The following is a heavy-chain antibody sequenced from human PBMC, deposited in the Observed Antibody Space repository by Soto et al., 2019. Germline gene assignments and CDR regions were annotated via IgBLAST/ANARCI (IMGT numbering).Heavy chain of an antibody. CDR3: ARARFCTSTSCYHYFDF. V-gene: IGHV4-59*01. J-gene: IGHJ4*02. D-gene: IGHD2-2*01. CDR2: IYNNGRT. Sequence: SETLSLTCTVSGGSISSSSWSWIRQPPGRGLEWIGYIYNNGRTDYNPSLKSRVTISVDTSKNHFSLKLSSVTPADTAVYYCARARFCTSTSCYHYFDFWGQGTLVTVSA. CDR1: GGSISSSS.